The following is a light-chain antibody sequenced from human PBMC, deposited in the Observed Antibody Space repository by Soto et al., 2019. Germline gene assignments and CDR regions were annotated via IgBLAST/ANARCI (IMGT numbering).Light chain of an antibody. Sequence: DIQMTQSPSSLSASVGDRVTITCRASQSISSYLNWYQQKPGKAPKLLIYAASSLQSGVPSRFSGSRSGTDFTIAISSLQPEDFATYPCEQSYSTPRFTCGPGTKVDIK. CDR1: QSISSY. J-gene: IGKJ3*01. CDR2: AAS. CDR3: EQSYSTPRFT. V-gene: IGKV1-39*01.